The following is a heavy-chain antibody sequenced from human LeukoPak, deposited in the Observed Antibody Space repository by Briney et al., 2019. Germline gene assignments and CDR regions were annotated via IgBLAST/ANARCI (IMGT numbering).Heavy chain of an antibody. CDR1: GFTFDDYA. CDR2: ISWNSGSI. J-gene: IGHJ4*02. Sequence: GRSLRLSCAASGFTFDDYAMHWVRQAPGKGVEGVAGISWNSGSIVYADSVKGGFTISRDHAKNSLYLQMNSLRAEDMALYYCAKGSRWLLFSDFDYWGQGTLVTVSS. V-gene: IGHV3-9*03. D-gene: IGHD2-15*01. CDR3: AKGSRWLLFSDFDY.